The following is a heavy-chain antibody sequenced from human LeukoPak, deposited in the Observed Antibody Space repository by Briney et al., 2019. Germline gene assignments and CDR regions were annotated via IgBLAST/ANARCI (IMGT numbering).Heavy chain of an antibody. Sequence: GGSLRLSCAASGFTFSSYAMSWVRQAPGKGLEWVSAISGSGGSTYYADSVEGRFTISRDNSKNTLYLQMNSLRAEDTAVYYCAKGDYSSSSWGFDYWGQGTLVTVSS. J-gene: IGHJ4*02. CDR2: ISGSGGST. CDR3: AKGDYSSSSWGFDY. V-gene: IGHV3-23*01. CDR1: GFTFSSYA. D-gene: IGHD6-6*01.